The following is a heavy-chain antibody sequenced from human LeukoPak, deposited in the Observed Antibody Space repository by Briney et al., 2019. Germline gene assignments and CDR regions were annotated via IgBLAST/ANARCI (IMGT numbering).Heavy chain of an antibody. D-gene: IGHD3-16*02. CDR1: GGSFSGYY. CDR3: ARRSFHYDYVWGSYRLTFNWFDP. J-gene: IGHJ5*02. V-gene: IGHV4-34*01. Sequence: PSETLSLTCAVYGGSFSGYYWSWIRQPPGKGLEWIGEINHSGSTNYNPSLKSRVTISVDTSKNQFSLKLSSVTAADTAVYYCARRSFHYDYVWGSYRLTFNWFDPWGQGTLVTVSS. CDR2: INHSGST.